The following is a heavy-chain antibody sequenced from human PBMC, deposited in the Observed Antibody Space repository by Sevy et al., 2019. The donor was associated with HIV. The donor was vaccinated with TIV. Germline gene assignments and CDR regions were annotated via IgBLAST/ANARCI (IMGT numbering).Heavy chain of an antibody. V-gene: IGHV3-30*02. CDR3: AKHRDTLAAAAYLDH. J-gene: IGHJ4*02. CDR1: GFTFSQYG. CDR2: IRYDGSTK. D-gene: IGHD6-13*01. Sequence: GGSLRLSCAATGFTFSQYGMEWVRQAPGKGLESVAFIRYDGSTKYYADSVKGRFTISRDNSKNMLYLQMNSLRPEDTALYSCAKHRDTLAAAAYLDHWGQGTLVTVSS.